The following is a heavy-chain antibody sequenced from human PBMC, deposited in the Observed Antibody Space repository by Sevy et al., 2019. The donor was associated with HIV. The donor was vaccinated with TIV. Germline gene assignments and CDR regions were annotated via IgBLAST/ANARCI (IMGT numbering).Heavy chain of an antibody. D-gene: IGHD2-15*01. CDR3: VRDGWNY. V-gene: IGHV3-21*01. CDR2: MTSSGSYI. J-gene: IGHJ4*02. CDR1: GFTFSTST. Sequence: GGSLRLSCAASGFTFSTSTLNWVRQAPGKGLEWVSLMTSSGSYILYADSVKGRFSISRDNAKNSVFLQMNSLRVEDTAVYYCVRDGWNYWGQGTLVTVSS.